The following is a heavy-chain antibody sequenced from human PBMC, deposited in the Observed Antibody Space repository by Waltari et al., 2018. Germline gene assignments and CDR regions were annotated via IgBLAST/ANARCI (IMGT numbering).Heavy chain of an antibody. CDR3: ASVRSRITIYGMDV. D-gene: IGHD3-3*01. Sequence: QVQLVQSGAEVKKPGSSVKVSCKASGGTFSSYAISWVRQAPGQGLEWMGGIIPICGTANYAQKFQGRVTMTADESTSTAYMELSSLRSEDTAVYYCASVRSRITIYGMDVWGQGTTVTVSS. CDR2: IIPICGTA. V-gene: IGHV1-69*12. CDR1: GGTFSSYA. J-gene: IGHJ6*02.